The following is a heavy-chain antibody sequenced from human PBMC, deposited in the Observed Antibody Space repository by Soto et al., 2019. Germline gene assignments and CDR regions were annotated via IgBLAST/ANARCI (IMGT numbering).Heavy chain of an antibody. CDR2: TWYEGSNK. V-gene: IGHV3-33*01. J-gene: IGHJ6*02. CDR1: GFTFSSYG. CDR3: AREPLTTVTTDGMDV. Sequence: QVQLVESGGGVVQPGRSLRLSCAASGFTFSSYGMHWVRQAPGKGLEWVAATWYEGSNKYYADSVKGRFTISRDKSKNTVYLQMNSLRAEYTAVYYCAREPLTTVTTDGMDVWGQGTTVTVSS. D-gene: IGHD4-17*01.